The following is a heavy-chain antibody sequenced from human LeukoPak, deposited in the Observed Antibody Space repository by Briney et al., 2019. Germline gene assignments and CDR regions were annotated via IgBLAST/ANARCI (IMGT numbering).Heavy chain of an antibody. CDR2: INPNTGGT. D-gene: IGHD4-17*01. V-gene: IGHV1-2*02. J-gene: IGHJ4*02. CDR1: GYTFTSYD. Sequence: GASVKVSCKASGYTFTSYDINWVRQAPGQGLEWMGWINPNTGGTYYAQKFQGRVTMTRDTSISTAYMELSRLRSDDTAVYYCAKETAPDGHYSFDYWGQGTLVTVSS. CDR3: AKETAPDGHYSFDY.